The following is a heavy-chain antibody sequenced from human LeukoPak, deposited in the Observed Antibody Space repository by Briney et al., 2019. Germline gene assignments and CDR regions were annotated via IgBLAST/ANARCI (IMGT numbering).Heavy chain of an antibody. Sequence: VASVKVSCKASGYTFTDYYMHWVRQAPGQGFEWMGWINPNDGDTNYAQKFQGRVTMTRDTSISTAHMEVSRLRSDDTAVYYCARANFLSCSSSTCLFDYWGQGTLVTVSS. D-gene: IGHD2-2*01. CDR2: INPNDGDT. CDR3: ARANFLSCSSSTCLFDY. J-gene: IGHJ4*02. V-gene: IGHV1-2*02. CDR1: GYTFTDYY.